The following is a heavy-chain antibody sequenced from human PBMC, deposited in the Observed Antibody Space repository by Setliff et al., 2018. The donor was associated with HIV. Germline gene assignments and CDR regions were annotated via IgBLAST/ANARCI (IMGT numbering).Heavy chain of an antibody. J-gene: IGHJ6*03. V-gene: IGHV7-4-1*02. CDR3: AREVVVAGVHYYNMDV. CDR2: INTNTGNP. D-gene: IGHD2-15*01. CDR1: GYTFTTYA. Sequence: ASVKVSCKASGYTFTTYAMNWVRQAPGQGLEWMGWINTNTGNPTSAQGFTGRFVFSLDTSVSTAYLQISSLKAEDTAVYYCAREVVVAGVHYYNMDVWGKGTTVTVSS.